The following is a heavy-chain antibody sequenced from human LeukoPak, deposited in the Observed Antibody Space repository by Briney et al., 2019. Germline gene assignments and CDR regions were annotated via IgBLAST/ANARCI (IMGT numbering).Heavy chain of an antibody. CDR2: IYYSGST. Sequence: PSETLSLTCGVSGGSISSSNWWSWVRQPPGKGLEWIGYIYYSGSTNYNPSLKSRVTISVDTSKNQFSLKLSSVTAADTAVYYCARGRYYFDYWGQGTLVTVSS. J-gene: IGHJ4*02. CDR3: ARGRYYFDY. CDR1: GGSISSSNW. V-gene: IGHV4-4*02.